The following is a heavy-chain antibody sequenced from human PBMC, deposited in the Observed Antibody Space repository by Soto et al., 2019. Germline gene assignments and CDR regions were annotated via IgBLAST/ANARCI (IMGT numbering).Heavy chain of an antibody. V-gene: IGHV1-24*01. D-gene: IGHD6-13*01. CDR1: GYTLTELS. CDR3: ATVDYSSSWYGLDP. CDR2: FDPEDGET. Sequence: ASVKVSCKVSGYTLTELSMHWVRQAPGKGLEWMGGFDPEDGETIYAQKFQGRVTMTEDTSTDTAYMELSSLRSEDTAVYYCATVDYSSSWYGLDPWGKGTLVTVSS. J-gene: IGHJ5*02.